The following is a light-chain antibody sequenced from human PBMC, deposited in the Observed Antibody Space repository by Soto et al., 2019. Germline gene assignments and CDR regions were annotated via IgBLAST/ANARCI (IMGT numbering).Light chain of an antibody. V-gene: IGKV2-24*01. CDR3: MQATQYRPYT. CDR1: QSLVHSDGNTY. CDR2: KVS. J-gene: IGKJ2*01. Sequence: DIVLTQTPLSSPVTLGQPASISCRSSQSLVHSDGNTYLSWFHQRPGQPPRLLIDKVSNRFSGVPDRFSGSGAGTDFTLKISRVEAEDVGIYCCMQATQYRPYTFGQGTKLEIK.